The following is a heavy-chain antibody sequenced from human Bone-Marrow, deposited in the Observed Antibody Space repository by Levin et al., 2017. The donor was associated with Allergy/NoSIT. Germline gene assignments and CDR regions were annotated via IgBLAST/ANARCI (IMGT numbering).Heavy chain of an antibody. CDR1: GFDFNRYA. CDR3: ARSAHYDFWSGYYPLQDYYGMDV. Sequence: GGSLRLSCAASGFDFNRYAMHWVRQAPGKGLEWVAVITYDGIYKYYRDSVKGRFTVSRDYSKSTLYLQMDSLRREDTAVYYCARSAHYDFWSGYYPLQDYYGMDVWGRGTTVTVSS. J-gene: IGHJ6*02. D-gene: IGHD3-3*01. CDR2: ITYDGIYK. V-gene: IGHV3-30-3*01.